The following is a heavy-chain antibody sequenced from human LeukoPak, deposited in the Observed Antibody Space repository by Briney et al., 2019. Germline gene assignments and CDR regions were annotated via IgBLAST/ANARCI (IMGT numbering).Heavy chain of an antibody. V-gene: IGHV3-30*02. CDR1: GFTFSSYG. D-gene: IGHD3-3*01. CDR3: VKPKKGRFLEWVLEDYYYMDV. J-gene: IGHJ6*03. Sequence: GGSLRLSCAASGFTFSSYGMHWVRQAPGKGLEWVAFIRYDGSNKYYADSVKGRFTISRDNSKNTLYLQMNSLRAEDTAVYYCVKPKKGRFLEWVLEDYYYMDVWGKGTTVTVSS. CDR2: IRYDGSNK.